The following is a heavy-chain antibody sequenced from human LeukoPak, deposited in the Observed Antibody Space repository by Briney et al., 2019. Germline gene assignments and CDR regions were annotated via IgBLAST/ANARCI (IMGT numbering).Heavy chain of an antibody. J-gene: IGHJ4*02. V-gene: IGHV3-15*01. CDR2: IKSKTDGGTT. Sequence: GGSLRLSCAASGFTFSNAWMSWVRQAPGKGLEWVGRIKSKTDGGTTDYAAPVKGRFTISRDDSKNTLYLQMNSLKTEDTAVYYCTTFTVAVADFDYWGQGTLVTVSS. CDR3: TTFTVAVADFDY. D-gene: IGHD6-19*01. CDR1: GFTFSNAW.